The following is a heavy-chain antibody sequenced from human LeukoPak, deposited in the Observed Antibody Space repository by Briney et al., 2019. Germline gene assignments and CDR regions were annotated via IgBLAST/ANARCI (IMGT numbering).Heavy chain of an antibody. CDR1: GFTFSDYY. Sequence: GGSLRLSCAASGFTFSDYYMSWIRQAPGRGLEWVSYISSTGDTIYYADSVKGRFTISRDNAKDSLYLQMNSLRAEDTAVYYCARGPRAYTSGWYYFDYWGQGTLVTVSS. D-gene: IGHD6-19*01. V-gene: IGHV3-11*04. J-gene: IGHJ4*02. CDR2: ISSTGDTI. CDR3: ARGPRAYTSGWYYFDY.